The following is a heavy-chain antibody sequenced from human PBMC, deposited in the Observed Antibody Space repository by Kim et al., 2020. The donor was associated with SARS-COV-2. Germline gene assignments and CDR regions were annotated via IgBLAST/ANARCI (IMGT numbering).Heavy chain of an antibody. Sequence: GGSLRLSCAASGFTFSSYGMHWVRQAPGKGLEWVAVIWYDGSNKYYADSVKGRFTISRDNSKNTLYLQMNSLRAEDTAVYYCARAGLYYYGSGSYPYYYYGMDVWGQGTTVTVSS. D-gene: IGHD3-10*01. CDR1: GFTFSSYG. V-gene: IGHV3-33*01. J-gene: IGHJ6*02. CDR3: ARAGLYYYGSGSYPYYYYGMDV. CDR2: IWYDGSNK.